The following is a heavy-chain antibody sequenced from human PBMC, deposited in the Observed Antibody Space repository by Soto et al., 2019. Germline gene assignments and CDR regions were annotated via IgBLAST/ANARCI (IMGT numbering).Heavy chain of an antibody. V-gene: IGHV5-10-1*01. J-gene: IGHJ4*02. CDR3: ARRSVGGWYVDDFDY. D-gene: IGHD6-19*01. Sequence: GESLKISCKGSGYSFTSYWISWVRQMPGKGLEWMGRIDPSDSYTNYSPSFQGHVTISADKSISTAYLQWSSLKASDTAMYYCARRSVGGWYVDDFDYWGQGTLVTVSS. CDR1: GYSFTSYW. CDR2: IDPSDSYT.